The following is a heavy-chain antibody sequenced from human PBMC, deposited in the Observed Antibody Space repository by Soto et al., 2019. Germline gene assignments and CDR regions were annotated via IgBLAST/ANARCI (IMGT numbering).Heavy chain of an antibody. V-gene: IGHV3-74*01. D-gene: IGHD6-6*01. CDR2: IYNDGTYS. CDR3: TIGTRPSSTGTAAY. J-gene: IGHJ4*02. CDR1: GFILRMYW. Sequence: GGSLRLSCAASGFILRMYWMHWVRQSPGKGLVWISRIYNDGTYSDYADSVRGRFTISRDNVNDTLYLQMNNLRAEDSGLYYCTIGTRPSSTGTAAYRGQATQLTGSS.